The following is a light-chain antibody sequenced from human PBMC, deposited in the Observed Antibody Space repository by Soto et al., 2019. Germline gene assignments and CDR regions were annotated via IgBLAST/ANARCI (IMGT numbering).Light chain of an antibody. CDR3: QQSYSSPHT. J-gene: IGKJ2*01. V-gene: IGKV1-39*01. Sequence: DIQMTQSPSSLSASVGDRVTITCRASQSISNYLNWYQQKPGKAPKLLIYAASSLQSGIPSRFSGSESGTDFTLTISSLQPEDFATYYCQQSYSSPHTFGQGTKLEIK. CDR2: AAS. CDR1: QSISNY.